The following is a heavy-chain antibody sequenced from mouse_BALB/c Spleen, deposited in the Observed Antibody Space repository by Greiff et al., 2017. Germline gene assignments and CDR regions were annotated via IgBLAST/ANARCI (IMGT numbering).Heavy chain of an antibody. CDR3: ARDYYGSMVDY. Sequence: VKLVESGPGLVAPSQSLSITCTVSGFSLTSYGVHWVRQPPGKGLEWLGVIWAGGSTNYNSALMSGLSISKDNSKSQVFLKMNSLQTDDTAMYYCARDYYGSMVDYWGQGTTLTVSS. CDR2: IWAGGST. D-gene: IGHD1-1*01. V-gene: IGHV2-9*02. J-gene: IGHJ2*01. CDR1: GFSLTSYG.